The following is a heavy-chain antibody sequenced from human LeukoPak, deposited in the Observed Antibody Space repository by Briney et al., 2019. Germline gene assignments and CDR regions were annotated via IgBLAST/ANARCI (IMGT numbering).Heavy chain of an antibody. CDR3: ASLKNSYDSSGYLVTDAFDI. V-gene: IGHV1-18*01. J-gene: IGHJ3*02. CDR1: GYTFTSNG. Sequence: GASVKVSCKASGYTFTSNGISWVRQAPGQGLEWMGWISAYNGNTNYEQKLQGRVTVTTDTSTSTAYMELRSLRSDDTAVYYCASLKNSYDSSGYLVTDAFDIWGQGTMVTVSS. D-gene: IGHD3-22*01. CDR2: ISAYNGNT.